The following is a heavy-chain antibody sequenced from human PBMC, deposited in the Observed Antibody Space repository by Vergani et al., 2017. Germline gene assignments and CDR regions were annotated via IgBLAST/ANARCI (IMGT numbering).Heavy chain of an antibody. CDR3: AKRGGGDSAYYYYYYMDV. Sequence: EVQLVESGGGVVQPGRSLRLSCAASGFTFSSYSMNWVRQAPGKGLEWVSSISSSSSYIYYADSVKGRFTISRDNAKNTLYLQMNSLRAEDTAVYYCAKRGGGDSAYYYYYYMDVWGKGTTVTVSS. CDR1: GFTFSSYS. V-gene: IGHV3-21*04. J-gene: IGHJ6*03. D-gene: IGHD2-21*02. CDR2: ISSSSSYI.